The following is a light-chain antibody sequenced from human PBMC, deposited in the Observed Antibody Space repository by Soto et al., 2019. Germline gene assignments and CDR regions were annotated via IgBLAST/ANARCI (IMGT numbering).Light chain of an antibody. V-gene: IGKV3-20*01. CDR2: GAS. J-gene: IGKJ4*01. Sequence: ETVLTQSPGTLSLSPGERATLSCRASQSLSSGYLAWYQQRPGQAPRLLISGASSRAPGIPDRFSGTGSGTEFTLTISRPEPEDFAVYYCQQYGGSPLVTFGGGTKVEIK. CDR1: QSLSSGY. CDR3: QQYGGSPLVT.